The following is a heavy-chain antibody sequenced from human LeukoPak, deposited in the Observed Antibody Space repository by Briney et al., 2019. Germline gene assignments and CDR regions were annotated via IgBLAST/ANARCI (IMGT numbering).Heavy chain of an antibody. Sequence: PSETLSLTCTVSGGSISSGSYYWSWIRQPAGKGLEWIGRIYTSGSTNYNTSLKSRVTISVDTSKNQFSLKLSSVTAADTAVYYCARGEALYVVVKAFDIWAKGQWSPSLQ. CDR1: GGSISSGSYY. D-gene: IGHD2-15*01. J-gene: IGHJ3*02. CDR3: ARGEALYVVVKAFDI. V-gene: IGHV4-61*02. CDR2: IYTSGST.